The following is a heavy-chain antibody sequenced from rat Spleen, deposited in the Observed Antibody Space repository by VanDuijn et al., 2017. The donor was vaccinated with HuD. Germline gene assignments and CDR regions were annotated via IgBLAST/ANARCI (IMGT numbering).Heavy chain of an antibody. CDR2: ISFDGGST. V-gene: IGHV5-20*01. Sequence: EVQLVESDGGLVQPGRSLKLSCAASGFTFSDYYMAWVRQAPTKGLEWVASISFDGGSTYYRDSVKGRFTISRDNTKSSLYLQMDSLRSEDTATYYCARRHTMGITDYFDYWGQGVMVTVSS. D-gene: IGHD1-9*01. CDR1: GFTFSDYY. CDR3: ARRHTMGITDYFDY. J-gene: IGHJ2*01.